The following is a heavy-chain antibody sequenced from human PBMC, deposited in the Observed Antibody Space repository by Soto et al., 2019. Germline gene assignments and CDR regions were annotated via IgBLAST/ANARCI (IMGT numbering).Heavy chain of an antibody. CDR2: ISGYNGDI. CDR1: GYTFSRYG. CDR3: AKNGQPPYYYYGMDV. J-gene: IGHJ6*02. D-gene: IGHD2-8*01. V-gene: IGHV1-18*01. Sequence: GASVKVSCKASGYTFSRYGISWVRQAPGQGLEWIGWISGYNGDIKFAQKVQGRVTMTIDTFTYTAYMELRSLTSDDTAIYYCAKNGQPPYYYYGMDVWGQGTTVTVSS.